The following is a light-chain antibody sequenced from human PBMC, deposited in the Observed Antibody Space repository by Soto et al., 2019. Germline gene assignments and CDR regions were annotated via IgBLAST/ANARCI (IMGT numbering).Light chain of an antibody. Sequence: IELTQAPATLCSSAGYRATLSCRSSQSVSTYLAWYQQKPGQAPRLLIYDVSNMATGIQARFSGSGSGTDFTLTISCLEPEDFALYYFQQRSNGDRLTFGPGTKVDIK. CDR1: QSVSTY. CDR3: QQRSNGDRLT. V-gene: IGKV3-11*01. CDR2: DVS. J-gene: IGKJ3*01.